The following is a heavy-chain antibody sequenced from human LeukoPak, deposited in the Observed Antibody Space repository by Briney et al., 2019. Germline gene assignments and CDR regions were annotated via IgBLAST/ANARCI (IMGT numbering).Heavy chain of an antibody. CDR3: ASPAGSPTELDY. CDR2: INPSGGST. V-gene: IGHV1-46*01. J-gene: IGHJ4*02. Sequence: ASVKVSCKASGYTFTSYYMHWVRQAPGQGLEWMGIINPSGGSTSYAQKFQGRVTMTRDTSTSTVYMELSSLRSEDTAVYYCASPAGSPTELDYWGQGTLVTVSS. CDR1: GYTFTSYY. D-gene: IGHD6-25*01.